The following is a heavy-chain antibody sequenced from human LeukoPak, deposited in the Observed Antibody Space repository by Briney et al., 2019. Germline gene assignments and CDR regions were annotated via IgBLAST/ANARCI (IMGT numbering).Heavy chain of an antibody. D-gene: IGHD5-12*01. CDR3: AKNTILVATEN. Sequence: PGGSLRLSCAASGFAVSDYYMSWVRQAPGKGLEWVSVIYRGGGTYYADSVKGRFTISRDDSKNTVYLQMNRLRAEDTAFYYCAKNTILVATENWGQGTLVTVSS. V-gene: IGHV3-53*01. CDR2: IYRGGGT. CDR1: GFAVSDYY. J-gene: IGHJ4*02.